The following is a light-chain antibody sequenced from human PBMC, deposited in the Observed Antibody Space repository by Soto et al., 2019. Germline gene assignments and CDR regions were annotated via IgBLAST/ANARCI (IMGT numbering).Light chain of an antibody. V-gene: IGLV1-40*01. J-gene: IGLJ2*01. CDR3: QSYDISLSGYVV. CDR2: GNS. Sequence: QSVLTQPPSVSGAPGQRVTISCTGSRSNIGAGYDVHWYQQLPGTAPKLLLYGNSNRPSGVPDRFSGSKSGTSASLAITGLQAEDEADYYCQSYDISLSGYVVFGGETKLTVL. CDR1: RSNIGAGYD.